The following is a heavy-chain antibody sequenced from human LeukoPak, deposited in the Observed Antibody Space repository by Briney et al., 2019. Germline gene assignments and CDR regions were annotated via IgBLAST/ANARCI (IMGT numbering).Heavy chain of an antibody. V-gene: IGHV3-74*01. Sequence: GGSLRLSCAASDNYWMHWVRQAPGKGLVWVSHINSDGSWTSYADSVKGRFTISKDNAKNTVYLQMNSLRAEDTAVYYCVSFYETYWGRGTLVTVSS. J-gene: IGHJ4*02. CDR3: VSFYETY. CDR2: INSDGSWT. CDR1: DNYW. D-gene: IGHD2/OR15-2a*01.